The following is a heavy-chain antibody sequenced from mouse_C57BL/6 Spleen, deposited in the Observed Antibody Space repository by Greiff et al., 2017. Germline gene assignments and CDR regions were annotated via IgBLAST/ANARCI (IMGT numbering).Heavy chain of an antibody. CDR3: AKKTGTGAMDY. CDR1: GYTFTSYW. J-gene: IGHJ4*01. V-gene: IGHV1-69*01. D-gene: IGHD4-1*01. CDR2: IDPSDSYT. Sequence: QVQLQQPGAELVMPGASVKLSCKASGYTFTSYWMHWVKQRPGQGLEWIGEIDPSDSYTNYNQKFKGKSTLSVDKSSSTAYMQLISLTSEDSAVYYCAKKTGTGAMDYWGQGTSVTVSS.